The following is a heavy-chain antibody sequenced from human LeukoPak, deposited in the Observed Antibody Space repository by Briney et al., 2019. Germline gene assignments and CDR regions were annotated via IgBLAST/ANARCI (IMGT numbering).Heavy chain of an antibody. CDR1: GFTVSSNY. J-gene: IGHJ4*02. CDR3: AKSATAFGVVTYYFDY. D-gene: IGHD3-3*01. CDR2: ISGSGGST. Sequence: GGSLRLSCAASGFTVSSNYMSWVRQAPGKGLEWVSAISGSGGSTYYADSVKGRFTISRDNSKNTLYLQMNSLRAEDTAVYYCAKSATAFGVVTYYFDYWGQGTLVTVSS. V-gene: IGHV3-23*01.